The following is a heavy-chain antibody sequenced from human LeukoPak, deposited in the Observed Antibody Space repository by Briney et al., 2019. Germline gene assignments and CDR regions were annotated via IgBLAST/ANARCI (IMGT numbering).Heavy chain of an antibody. CDR1: GYTFTGYY. Sequence: ASVKVSCKASGYTFTGYYIHWVRQAPGQGLEWMGWINPNSGGTKYAQKFQGRVTMTRDTSISTAYMELSRLRSDDTAVYYCAREPAAAGTGDYWGQGTLVTVSS. D-gene: IGHD6-13*01. CDR3: AREPAAAGTGDY. V-gene: IGHV1-2*02. J-gene: IGHJ4*02. CDR2: INPNSGGT.